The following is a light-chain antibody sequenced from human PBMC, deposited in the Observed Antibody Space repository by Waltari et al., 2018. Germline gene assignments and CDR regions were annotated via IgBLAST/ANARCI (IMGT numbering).Light chain of an antibody. J-gene: IGKJ4*01. V-gene: IGKV3-20*01. CDR2: GAS. CDR1: QSVSSSY. Sequence: EIVLTQSPGTLSLSPGDRATLSCRASQSVSSSYLAWYQQKPGQAARLLIYGASSRATGIPDRFSGSGSGTDFTLIISRLEPEDFAVYYCQQYDKSHLTFGGGTKVEIK. CDR3: QQYDKSHLT.